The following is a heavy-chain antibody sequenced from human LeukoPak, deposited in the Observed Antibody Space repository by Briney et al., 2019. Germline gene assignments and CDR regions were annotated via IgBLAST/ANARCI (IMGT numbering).Heavy chain of an antibody. CDR1: GFTFSSYW. CDR3: ASFFRDYDILTGPFDP. CDR2: IKQDGSEK. Sequence: GGSLRLSCAASGFTFSSYWMSWVRQAPGKGLEWVANIKQDGSEKYYVDSVKGRFTISRDNAKNSLYLQMNSLRAEDTAVYYCASFFRDYDILTGPFDPWGQGTLVTVSS. J-gene: IGHJ5*02. V-gene: IGHV3-7*01. D-gene: IGHD3-9*01.